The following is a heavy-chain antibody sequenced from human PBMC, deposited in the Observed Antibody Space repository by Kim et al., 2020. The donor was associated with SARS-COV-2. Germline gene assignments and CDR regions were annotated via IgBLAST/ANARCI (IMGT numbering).Heavy chain of an antibody. D-gene: IGHD6-13*01. J-gene: IGHJ5*02. CDR3: AKTLRIAAAGKFDP. Sequence: ADSVKGRFTISRDNSKNTRYLQMNSRRAEDTAVYYCAKTLRIAAAGKFDPWGQGTLVTVSS. V-gene: IGHV3-23*01.